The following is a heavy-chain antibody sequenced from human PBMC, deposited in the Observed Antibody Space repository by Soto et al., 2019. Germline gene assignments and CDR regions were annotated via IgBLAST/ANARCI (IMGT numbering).Heavy chain of an antibody. V-gene: IGHV4-30-4*01. CDR1: GGSISSGDYY. CDR3: ARDRSRDYGGSDY. D-gene: IGHD4-17*01. Sequence: QVQLQESGPGLVKPSQTLSLTCTVSGGSISSGDYYWSWIRQPPGKGLEWIGYIYYSGSTYYNPSLKSRVTISVDTSKNQFSLKLSSVTVADTAVYYCARDRSRDYGGSDYWGQGTLVTVSS. CDR2: IYYSGST. J-gene: IGHJ4*02.